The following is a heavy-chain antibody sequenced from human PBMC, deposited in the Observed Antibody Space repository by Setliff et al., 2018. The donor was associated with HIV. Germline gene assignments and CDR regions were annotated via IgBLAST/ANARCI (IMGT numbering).Heavy chain of an antibody. CDR1: GASISDYY. Sequence: SETLSLTCTVSGASISDYYWSWIRQPAGKGLEWIGRMYISGSTNYNPSLKSRVTISVDTSKSQFSLKLSSVTAADTAVYYCARHDSGGYYSLDYWGQGTLVTVSS. J-gene: IGHJ4*02. CDR3: ARHDSGGYYSLDY. D-gene: IGHD3-22*01. CDR2: MYISGST. V-gene: IGHV4-4*07.